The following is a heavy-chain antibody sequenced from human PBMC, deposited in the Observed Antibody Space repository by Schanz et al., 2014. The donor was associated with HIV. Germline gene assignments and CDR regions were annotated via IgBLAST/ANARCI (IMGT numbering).Heavy chain of an antibody. D-gene: IGHD6-19*01. CDR2: MNPNSGNT. J-gene: IGHJ4*02. CDR3: ARGGSGWYGYEGFDY. CDR1: GYTFTTYG. Sequence: QVQLVQSGAEVKKPGASVKVSCKASGYTFTTYGITWVRQAPGQGLEWMGWMNPNSGNTGFAQKFQGRVTMTTDTSTTTAYMELRSLRSDETAIYYCARGGSGWYGYEGFDYWGQGTLVTVSS. V-gene: IGHV1-18*01.